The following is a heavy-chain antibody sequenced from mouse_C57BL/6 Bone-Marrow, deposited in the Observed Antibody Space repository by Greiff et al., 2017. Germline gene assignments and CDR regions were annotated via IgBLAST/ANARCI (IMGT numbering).Heavy chain of an antibody. CDR3: ARRYDGYFDY. J-gene: IGHJ2*01. V-gene: IGHV5-17*01. D-gene: IGHD2-3*01. Sequence: EVQGVESGGGLVKPGGSLKLSCAASGFTFGDYGMHWVRQAPEKGLEWVAYISSGSSTIYYADTVKGRFTISRDNAKNTLFLQMTSLRSEDTAMYYCARRYDGYFDYWGQGTTLTVSS. CDR1: GFTFGDYG. CDR2: ISSGSSTI.